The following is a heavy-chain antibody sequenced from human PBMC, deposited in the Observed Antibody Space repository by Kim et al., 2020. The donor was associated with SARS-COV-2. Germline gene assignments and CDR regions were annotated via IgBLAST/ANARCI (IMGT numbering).Heavy chain of an antibody. V-gene: IGHV3-48*02. CDR3: ARRRGFDY. Sequence: SSTIYYADSVKGRFTISRDNAKNSLYLQMNSLRDEDTAVYYCARRRGFDYWGQGTLVTVSS. CDR2: SSTI. J-gene: IGHJ4*02.